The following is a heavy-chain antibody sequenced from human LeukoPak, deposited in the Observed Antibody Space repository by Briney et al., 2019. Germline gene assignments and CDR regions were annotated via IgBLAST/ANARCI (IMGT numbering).Heavy chain of an antibody. D-gene: IGHD5-18*01. Sequence: SETLSLTCTVSGGSISSSSYYWGWIRQPPGKGLEWIGSIYYSGSTYYNPSLKSRVTISVDTSKNQFSLKLSSVTAADTAVYYCARLRIQLWSRFDYWGQGTLVTVSS. J-gene: IGHJ4*02. CDR2: IYYSGST. V-gene: IGHV4-39*07. CDR1: GGSISSSSYY. CDR3: ARLRIQLWSRFDY.